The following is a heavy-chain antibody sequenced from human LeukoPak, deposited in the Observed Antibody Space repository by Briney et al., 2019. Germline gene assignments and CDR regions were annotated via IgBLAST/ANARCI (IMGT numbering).Heavy chain of an antibody. J-gene: IGHJ4*02. D-gene: IGHD4-11*01. CDR2: ISSSSSTI. CDR1: GFTFSTYS. Sequence: GGSLRLSCAASGFTFSTYSMTWDRQAPGKGLEWVSYISSSSSTINYGDSVKGRFTISRDNAKNSLYLQMNSLRAEDTAVYFCARDSYSKNDYWGQGTLVTVSS. V-gene: IGHV3-48*01. CDR3: ARDSYSKNDY.